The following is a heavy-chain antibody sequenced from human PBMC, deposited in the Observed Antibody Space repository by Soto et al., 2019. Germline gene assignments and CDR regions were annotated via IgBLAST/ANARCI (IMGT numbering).Heavy chain of an antibody. Sequence: ASVKVSCKASGYTFTSYYMHWVRQAPGQGLEWMGIINPSGGSTSYAQKFQGRVTMTRDTSTSTVYMELSSLRSEDTAVYYCSTTTIVVVNRGYYGLDVWGQGTTVTVSS. D-gene: IGHD3-22*01. CDR1: GYTFTSYY. J-gene: IGHJ6*02. V-gene: IGHV1-46*01. CDR3: STTTIVVVNRGYYGLDV. CDR2: INPSGGST.